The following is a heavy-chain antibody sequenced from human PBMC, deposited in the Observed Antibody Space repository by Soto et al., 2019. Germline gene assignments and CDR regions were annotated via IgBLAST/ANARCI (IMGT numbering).Heavy chain of an antibody. D-gene: IGHD6-6*01. CDR1: GSAISSRYF. CDR2: IYHSGST. Sequence: SETLSLTCSLSGSAISSRYFWGWIRQPPGKGLEWIGSIYHSGSTYYNPSLKSRVTISVDTSKNQFSLKLSSVTAADTAVYYCARAIAARRGDWFDPWGQGTLVTVS. V-gene: IGHV4-38-2*02. J-gene: IGHJ5*02. CDR3: ARAIAARRGDWFDP.